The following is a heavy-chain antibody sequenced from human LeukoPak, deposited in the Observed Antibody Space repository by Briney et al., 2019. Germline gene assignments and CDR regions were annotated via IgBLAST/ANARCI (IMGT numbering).Heavy chain of an antibody. CDR2: IPSSGST. Sequence: SETLSLTCTVSGDSISSGDYYWSWIRQPAGEGLEWIGRIPSSGSTNYNPSLKSRVTISVDTSKNQFSLKLSSVTAADTAVYFCARGPYSYDSSGAFDIWGQGTMVTVSS. J-gene: IGHJ3*02. CDR1: GDSISSGDYY. CDR3: ARGPYSYDSSGAFDI. V-gene: IGHV4-61*02. D-gene: IGHD3-22*01.